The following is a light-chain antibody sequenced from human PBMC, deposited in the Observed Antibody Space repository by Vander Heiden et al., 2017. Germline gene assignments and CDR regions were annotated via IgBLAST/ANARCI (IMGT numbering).Light chain of an antibody. J-gene: IGLJ1*01. Sequence: QSALTQPPSVSGSPGQSVTISCTGTSRDVGNYNYVSWYQQHPGRAPKLIIFDVTRRPSGVPDRFSGSKSGNMASLTISGLQPEDDADYYCCSYAGSYTYVFGTGTTVTVL. CDR2: DVT. CDR1: SRDVGNYNY. CDR3: CSYAGSYTYV. V-gene: IGLV2-11*01.